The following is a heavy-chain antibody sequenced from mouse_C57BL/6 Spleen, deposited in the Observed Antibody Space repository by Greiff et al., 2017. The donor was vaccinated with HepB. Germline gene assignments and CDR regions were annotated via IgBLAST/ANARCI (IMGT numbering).Heavy chain of an antibody. V-gene: IGHV14-4*01. CDR2: IDPENGDT. CDR1: GFNIKDDY. CDR3: TTRNYYGSPYYFDD. Sequence: VQLQQSGAELVRPGASVKLSCTASGFNIKDDYMHWVKQRPEQGLEWIGWIDPENGDTEYASKFQGKATITADTSSNTAYLQLSSLTSEDTAVYYCTTRNYYGSPYYFDDWGQGTTLTVSS. J-gene: IGHJ2*01. D-gene: IGHD1-1*01.